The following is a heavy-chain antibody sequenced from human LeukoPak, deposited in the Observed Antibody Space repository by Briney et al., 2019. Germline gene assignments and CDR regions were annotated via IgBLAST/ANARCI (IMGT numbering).Heavy chain of an antibody. J-gene: IGHJ3*01. Sequence: PGGSLRLSCAASGFTVRSKYMGWVRQAPGKGLEWVSLTHNDGSTYYADSVQGRFIISRDNSENSLYLQMNSLRAEDTAVYYCATGKNDIEAAFDFWGQGTMVTVSS. CDR3: ATGKNDIEAAFDF. CDR2: THNDGST. CDR1: GFTVRSKY. D-gene: IGHD1-1*01. V-gene: IGHV3-53*01.